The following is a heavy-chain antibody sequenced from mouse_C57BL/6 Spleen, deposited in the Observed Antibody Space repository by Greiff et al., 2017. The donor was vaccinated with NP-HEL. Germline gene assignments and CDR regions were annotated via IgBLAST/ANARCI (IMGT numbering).Heavy chain of an antibody. Sequence: QVHVKQSGAELVRPGASVTLSCKASGYTFTDYEMHWVKQTPVHGLEWIGAIDPETGGTAYNQKFKGKAILTADKSSSTAYMELRSLTSEDSAVYYCTRERDYYGSSSPFDYWGQGTTLTVSS. J-gene: IGHJ2*01. V-gene: IGHV1-15*01. CDR1: GYTFTDYE. D-gene: IGHD1-1*01. CDR3: TRERDYYGSSSPFDY. CDR2: IDPETGGT.